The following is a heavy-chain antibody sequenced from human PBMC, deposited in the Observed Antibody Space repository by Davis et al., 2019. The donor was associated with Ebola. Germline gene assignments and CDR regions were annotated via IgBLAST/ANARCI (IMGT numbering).Heavy chain of an antibody. CDR1: GFTFSSYA. J-gene: IGHJ4*02. V-gene: IGHV3-23*01. D-gene: IGHD2-15*01. CDR3: AKELGYCSGGSCKNFDY. Sequence: GESLKISCAASGFTFSSYAMSWVRQAPGKGLEWVSAISGSGGSTYYADSVRGRFTISRDNSKNTLYLQMNSLRAEDTAVYYCAKELGYCSGGSCKNFDYWGQGTLVTVSS. CDR2: ISGSGGST.